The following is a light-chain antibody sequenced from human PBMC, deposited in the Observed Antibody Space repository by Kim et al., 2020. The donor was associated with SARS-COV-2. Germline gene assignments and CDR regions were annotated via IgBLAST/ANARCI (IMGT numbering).Light chain of an antibody. Sequence: DIQMTQSPSSLSASVGDRVTITGRASQDTSHYLAWFQQQPGKAPKSLIHAASVLQSGVPSKFSGSGSGTDFTLTISSLQPEDFATYYCQQYYSYPQTFGGGTKVDIK. CDR1: QDTSHY. CDR3: QQYYSYPQT. J-gene: IGKJ4*01. CDR2: AAS. V-gene: IGKV1-16*02.